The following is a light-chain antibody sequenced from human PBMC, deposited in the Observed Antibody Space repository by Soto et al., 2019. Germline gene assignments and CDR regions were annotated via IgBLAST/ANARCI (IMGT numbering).Light chain of an antibody. CDR3: QQRSNFT. J-gene: IGKJ5*01. Sequence: EIVLTQSPATLSLSPGERATLSCRASQSVSSYLAWYQQKPGQAPRLLIYDASNRVTGIPARFSGSGSGTDFTLTISSLEPEDSAVYYCQQRSNFTFGQGTRLEIK. V-gene: IGKV3-11*01. CDR1: QSVSSY. CDR2: DAS.